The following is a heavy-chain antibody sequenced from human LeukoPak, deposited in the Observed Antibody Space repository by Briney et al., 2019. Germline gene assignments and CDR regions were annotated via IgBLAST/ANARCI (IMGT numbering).Heavy chain of an antibody. CDR2: ISYDGSNK. Sequence: PGRSLRLSCAASGFTFSSYAMRWVRQAPGKGLEWVAVISYDGSNKYYADSVKGRFTISRDNSKNTLYLQMSSLRAEDTAVYYCVKAGVRGGDYWGQGTLVTVSS. CDR3: VKAGVRGGDY. V-gene: IGHV3-30*14. D-gene: IGHD3-10*01. CDR1: GFTFSSYA. J-gene: IGHJ4*02.